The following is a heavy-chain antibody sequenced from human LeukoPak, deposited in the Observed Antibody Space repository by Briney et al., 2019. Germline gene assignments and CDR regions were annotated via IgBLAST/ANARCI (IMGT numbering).Heavy chain of an antibody. CDR3: ARGVSGYSYGSYYYNYYMDV. D-gene: IGHD5-18*01. CDR2: IYYSGST. Sequence: SETLSLTCTVSGGSISSSSYYWGWIRLPPGKGLEWIGNIYYSGSTYYNPSLKRRVTISVDTSKNQFSLKLSSVTAADTAVYYCARGVSGYSYGSYYYNYYMDVWGKGTTVTVSS. CDR1: GGSISSSSYY. J-gene: IGHJ6*03. V-gene: IGHV4-39*07.